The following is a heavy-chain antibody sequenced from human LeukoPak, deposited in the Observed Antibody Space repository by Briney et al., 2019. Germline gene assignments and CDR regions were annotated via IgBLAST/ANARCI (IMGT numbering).Heavy chain of an antibody. D-gene: IGHD1-26*01. J-gene: IGHJ3*02. V-gene: IGHV4-34*01. CDR1: GESFSGYY. Sequence: SETLSLTCAVYGESFSGYYWSWIRQPPEKGLEWIGEINHSGSTNYNPSLKSRVTISVDTSKNQFSLELSSVTATDTAVYFCATNRAGTYDRPFEIWGQGTMVTVSS. CDR2: INHSGST. CDR3: ATNRAGTYDRPFEI.